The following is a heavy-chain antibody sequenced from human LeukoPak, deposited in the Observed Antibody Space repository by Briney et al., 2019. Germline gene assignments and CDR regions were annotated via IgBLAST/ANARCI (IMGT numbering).Heavy chain of an antibody. CDR2: INPSSGGT. D-gene: IGHD2-15*01. V-gene: IGHV1-2*02. CDR3: ARGGVSDIDY. Sequence: ASVKVSCKASGYTFSGYYMHWLRQAPGQGLEWMGWINPSSGGTNYAHKFQGRVTMTRDTSISTAYMELSRLRSDDTAVYYCARGGVSDIDYWGQGTLVTVSS. CDR1: GYTFSGYY. J-gene: IGHJ4*02.